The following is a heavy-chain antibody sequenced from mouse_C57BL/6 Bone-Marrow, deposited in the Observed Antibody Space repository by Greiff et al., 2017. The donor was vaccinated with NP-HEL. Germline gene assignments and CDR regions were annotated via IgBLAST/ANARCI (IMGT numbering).Heavy chain of an antibody. CDR1: GYTFTSYW. D-gene: IGHD1-1*01. V-gene: IGHV1-50*01. CDR2: IDPSDSYT. CDR3: FVTTVVAEDY. Sequence: QVRLQQPGAELVKPGASVKLSCKASGYTFTSYWMQWVKQRPGQGLEWIGEIDPSDSYTNYNQKFKGKATLTVDTSSSTAYMQLSSLTSEDSAVYYCFVTTVVAEDYWGQGTTLTVSS. J-gene: IGHJ2*01.